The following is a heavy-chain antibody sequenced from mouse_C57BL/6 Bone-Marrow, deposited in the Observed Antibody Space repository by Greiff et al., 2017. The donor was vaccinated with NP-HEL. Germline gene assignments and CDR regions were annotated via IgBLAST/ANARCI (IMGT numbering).Heavy chain of an antibody. CDR3: ARGGLRLRRDYFDY. CDR1: GYPFTTYC. J-gene: IGHJ2*03. Sequence: QVQLQQPGPELVKPAPSLKMSCKASGYPFTTYCITWVNQRPAQGLEWMGDIYPGSGSTNYNQKFKSKATLTVDTSSSTAYMQLSSLTSEDSAVYYCARGGLRLRRDYFDYWGQGAGLTVS. CDR2: IYPGSGST. D-gene: IGHD3-2*02. V-gene: IGHV1-55*01.